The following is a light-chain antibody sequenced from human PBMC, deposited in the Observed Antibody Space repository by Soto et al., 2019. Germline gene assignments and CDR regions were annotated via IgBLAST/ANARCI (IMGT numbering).Light chain of an antibody. Sequence: EIVMTQSPATLSVSPGERATLSCRASQSVSSNLAWYQQKPGQAHRLLIYAASTRATGIPARFSGSGSGTEFTLTISSLQSEDFALYYCQQYNNWVTFGGGTKVEIK. CDR1: QSVSSN. CDR2: AAS. CDR3: QQYNNWVT. V-gene: IGKV3-15*01. J-gene: IGKJ4*01.